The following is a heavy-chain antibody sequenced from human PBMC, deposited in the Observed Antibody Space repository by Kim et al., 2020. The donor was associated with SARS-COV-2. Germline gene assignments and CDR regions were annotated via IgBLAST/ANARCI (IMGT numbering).Heavy chain of an antibody. J-gene: IGHJ4*02. CDR1: GYTFTGYY. Sequence: ASVKVSCKASGYTFTGYYMHWVRQAPGQGLEWMGWINPNSGGTNYAQKFQGRVTMTRDTSISTAYMELSRLRSDDTAVYYCARYYYDSSGSIWGYFDYWGQGTLVTVSS. CDR3: ARYYYDSSGSIWGYFDY. V-gene: IGHV1-2*02. CDR2: INPNSGGT. D-gene: IGHD3-22*01.